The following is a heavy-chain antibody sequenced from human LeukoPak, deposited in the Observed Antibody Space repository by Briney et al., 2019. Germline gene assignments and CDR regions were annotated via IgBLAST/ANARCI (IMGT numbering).Heavy chain of an antibody. CDR3: AKGDCSSTSCYGIYYYYYGMDV. Sequence: PGGSLRLSCAASGFTFDDYAMHWVRQAPGKGLEWVSGISWNSGSIGYADSVKGRFTISRDNAKNSLYLQMNSLRAEDTALYYCAKGDCSSTSCYGIYYYYYGMDVWGQGTTVTVSS. CDR1: GFTFDDYA. J-gene: IGHJ6*02. D-gene: IGHD2-2*01. V-gene: IGHV3-9*01. CDR2: ISWNSGSI.